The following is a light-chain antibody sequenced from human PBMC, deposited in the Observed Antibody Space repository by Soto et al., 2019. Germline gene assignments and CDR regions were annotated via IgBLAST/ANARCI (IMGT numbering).Light chain of an antibody. J-gene: IGKJ1*01. CDR3: QQRSNWPRT. CDR1: HTIGDY. CDR2: EVS. V-gene: IGKV3-11*01. Sequence: LVLTRSTAPLCLSPGKRATLSWRASHTIGDYRRLYHPKPGQAPSLPSLEVSNRATGIPARFSGSGSGTDFTLTISSLEPEDFAVYYCQQRSNWPRTFGQGTKV.